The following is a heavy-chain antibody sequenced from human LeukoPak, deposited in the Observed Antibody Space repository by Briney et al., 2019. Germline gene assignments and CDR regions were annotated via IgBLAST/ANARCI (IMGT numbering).Heavy chain of an antibody. J-gene: IGHJ4*02. CDR3: ARDRGPQWWGSFDY. CDR2: INPNSGDT. D-gene: IGHD3-16*01. CDR1: GYTFTDYY. V-gene: IGHV1-2*04. Sequence: ASVKVSXKASGYTFTDYYIHLVRQVPGQGLEWMGWINPNSGDTNLAQKFQGWVTMTRETSIGTAYLELSGLTSDDTAVYYCARDRGPQWWGSFDYWGQGTLVTVSS.